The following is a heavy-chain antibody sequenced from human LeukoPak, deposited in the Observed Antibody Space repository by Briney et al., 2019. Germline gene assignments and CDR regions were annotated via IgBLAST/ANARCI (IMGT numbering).Heavy chain of an antibody. V-gene: IGHV1-46*01. CDR1: GYTFTNYY. D-gene: IGHD3-22*01. J-gene: IGHJ3*02. CDR3: ARETSSSGRGGFDI. CDR2: INTSRGTT. Sequence: ASVKVSCKASGYTFTNYYVHWVRQAPGQGLEWMGIINTSRGTTVYAQNVQGRVTMTRDTSTSTVYMDLSSLRSEDTAVYYCARETSSSGRGGFDIWGQGTMVTVSS.